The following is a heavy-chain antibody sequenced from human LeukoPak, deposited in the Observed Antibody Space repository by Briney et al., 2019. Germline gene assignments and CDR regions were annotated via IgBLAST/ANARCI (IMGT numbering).Heavy chain of an antibody. D-gene: IGHD3-22*01. CDR2: IYYSGST. V-gene: IGHV4-31*03. CDR1: GDSISSGGHY. CDR3: ARAEYYYDSSGYYFDY. J-gene: IGHJ4*02. Sequence: PSQTLSLTCTVSGDSISSGGHYWSCIRQHPGKGLECIGYIYYSGSTYYNPSLKSRVTISVDASKNQFSLKLSSVTAADTAVYYCARAEYYYDSSGYYFDYWGQGTLVTVSS.